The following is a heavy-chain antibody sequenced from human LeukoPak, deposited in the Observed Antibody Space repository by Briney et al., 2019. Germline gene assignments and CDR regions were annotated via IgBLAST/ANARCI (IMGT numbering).Heavy chain of an antibody. V-gene: IGHV3-7*01. CDR2: IKPDGSDK. J-gene: IGHJ4*02. Sequence: GGSLRLSCAASGFTFSNYYVSWVRQVPGKGLEWVANIKPDGSDKSYVDSVKGRFTISRDNAENSLYLQLSSLRVDDTAVYFCARDREVGATIHDYWGQGTLVTVSS. CDR1: GFTFSNYY. CDR3: ARDREVGATIHDY. D-gene: IGHD1-26*01.